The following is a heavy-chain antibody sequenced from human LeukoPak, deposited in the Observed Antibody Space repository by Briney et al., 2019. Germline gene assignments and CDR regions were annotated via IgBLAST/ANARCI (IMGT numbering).Heavy chain of an antibody. V-gene: IGHV4-34*01. D-gene: IGHD3-10*01. CDR2: INHSGST. J-gene: IGHJ4*02. CDR3: ARGYGSGSYYGY. CDR1: GGSFSDYY. Sequence: SAALSLTCAVYGGSFSDYYWSWIRQPPGKGLEWIGEINHSGSTNDNPSRKSRVTISVDKSKNQFSLKLSSVTAADTAVYYCARGYGSGSYYGYWGQGTLVTVSS.